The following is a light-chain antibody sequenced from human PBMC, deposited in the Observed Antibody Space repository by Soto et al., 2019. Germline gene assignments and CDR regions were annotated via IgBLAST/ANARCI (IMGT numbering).Light chain of an antibody. CDR3: QVWDNNYDHYV. Sequence: SYELTQPPSVSVAPGQTARITCGGNNIGGKSLHWYQQKSGQAPVLVVYDDGDRPSGIPERFSGSNSGNTATLTISRVEAGDEADYYCQVWDNNYDHYVFGTGTKVTV. CDR2: DDG. CDR1: NIGGKS. V-gene: IGLV3-21*02. J-gene: IGLJ1*01.